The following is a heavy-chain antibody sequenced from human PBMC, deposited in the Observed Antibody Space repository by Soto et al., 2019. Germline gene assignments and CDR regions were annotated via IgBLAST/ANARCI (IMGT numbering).Heavy chain of an antibody. D-gene: IGHD3-22*01. Sequence: PSETLSLTCTVSGGSISSGGYYWSWIRQHPGKGPEWIGYIYYSGSTYYNPSLKSRVTISVDTSKNQFSLKLSSVTAADTAVYYCARDLGYYYDSSGYSNAFDIWGQGTMVTVSS. V-gene: IGHV4-31*03. CDR2: IYYSGST. CDR3: ARDLGYYYDSSGYSNAFDI. J-gene: IGHJ3*02. CDR1: GGSISSGGYY.